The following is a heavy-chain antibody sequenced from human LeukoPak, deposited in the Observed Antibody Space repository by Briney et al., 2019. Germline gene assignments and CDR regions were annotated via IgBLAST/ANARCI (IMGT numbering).Heavy chain of an antibody. J-gene: IGHJ4*02. V-gene: IGHV1-69*13. CDR2: IIPIFDKT. D-gene: IGHD4-17*01. CDR3: ARDSGNDFGAN. CDR1: GYTFTSYG. Sequence: GASVKVSCKASGYTFTSYGISWVRQAPGQGLEWMGGIIPIFDKTNYAQKFQDRVTITADESTSTAYMELSTLRSEDTAVYYCARDSGNDFGANWGQGTLVTVSS.